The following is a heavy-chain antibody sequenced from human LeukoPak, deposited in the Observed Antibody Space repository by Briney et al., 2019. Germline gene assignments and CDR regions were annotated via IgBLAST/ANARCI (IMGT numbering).Heavy chain of an antibody. CDR1: GFTFDDYA. D-gene: IGHD2-21*02. V-gene: IGHV3-9*03. Sequence: GRSLRLSCAASGFTFDDYAMHWVRQAPGKGLELVSGISWYSGSIGYADSVKGRFTISSDNAKNSLYLQMNSLRAEDVALYYCAKDMHCGGDCYSLLGAFDIWGQGTMVTVSS. J-gene: IGHJ3*02. CDR3: AKDMHCGGDCYSLLGAFDI. CDR2: ISWYSGSI.